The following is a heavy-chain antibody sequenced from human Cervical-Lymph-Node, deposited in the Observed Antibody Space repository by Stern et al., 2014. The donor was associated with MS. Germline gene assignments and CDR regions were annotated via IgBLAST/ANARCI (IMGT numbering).Heavy chain of an antibody. D-gene: IGHD4-17*01. CDR2: ISYDGRDK. V-gene: IGHV3-30*01. CDR1: GFTFSYHA. J-gene: IGHJ4*02. Sequence: VQLVESGGGVVQPGRSLRLSCAASGFTFSYHAMHWVRQAPGKGLAWVALISYDGRDKNDADSVKGRLTISRDNSRNTLNLQMNSLRVDDTAVYYCARGGAVTTSDYYLDYWGQGILVTVSS. CDR3: ARGGAVTTSDYYLDY.